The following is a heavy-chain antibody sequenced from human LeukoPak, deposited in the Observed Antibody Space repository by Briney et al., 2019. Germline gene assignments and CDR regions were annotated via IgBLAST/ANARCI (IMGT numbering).Heavy chain of an antibody. CDR3: PSSGSYYNTGRYYYYMDV. J-gene: IGHJ6*03. CDR2: IIPIFGTA. Sequence: SVKVSCKASGGTFSSYAISWVRQAPGQGLEWMGGIIPIFGTANYAQKFQGRVTITTDESTSTAYMELSSLRSEDTAVYYCPSSGSYYNTGRYYYYMDVWGKGTTVTVSS. D-gene: IGHD3-10*01. CDR1: GGTFSSYA. V-gene: IGHV1-69*05.